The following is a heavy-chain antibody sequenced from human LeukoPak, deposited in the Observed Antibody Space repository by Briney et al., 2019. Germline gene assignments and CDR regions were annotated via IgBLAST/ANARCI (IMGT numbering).Heavy chain of an antibody. V-gene: IGHV4-59*08. D-gene: IGHD4-11*01. CDR1: GGSMVSYY. CDR2: IYYSGST. CDR3: ARLFPFYGNNRYGLDV. Sequence: KPSETLSLTCTVSGGSMVSYYWSWIRQPPGKGLECIGYIYYSGSTNYNLSLKSRVTISVDTSKNQFSLKLSSVTAADTAVYYCARLFPFYGNNRYGLDVWGQGTTGTVSS. J-gene: IGHJ6*02.